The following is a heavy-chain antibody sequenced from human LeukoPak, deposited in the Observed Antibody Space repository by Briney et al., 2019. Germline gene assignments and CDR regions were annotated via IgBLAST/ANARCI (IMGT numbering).Heavy chain of an antibody. CDR2: IYSTGST. V-gene: IGHV3-66*03. Sequence: GGSLRLSCAASGFTVSTNYISWVRQAPGKGLEWVSVIYSTGSTYYADSVKGRFTISRDNSKNTVYLQMNSLRPDDTAVYYCAREGGSGSYGYDYWGQGTLVTVSS. CDR1: GFTVSTNY. D-gene: IGHD3-10*01. CDR3: AREGGSGSYGYDY. J-gene: IGHJ4*02.